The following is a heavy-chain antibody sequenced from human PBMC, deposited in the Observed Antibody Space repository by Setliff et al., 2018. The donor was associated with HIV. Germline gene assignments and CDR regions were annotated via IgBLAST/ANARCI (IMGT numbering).Heavy chain of an antibody. CDR2: IYTSGST. V-gene: IGHV4-4*09. CDR1: GGSISSYY. Sequence: SETLSLTCTVSGGSISSYYWSWIRQPPGKGLEWIGYIYTSGSTNYNPSLKSRVTISVDTSKNQFSLKLSSVTAADTAVYCCARGLSFYDPGGFDYWGQGTLVT. CDR3: ARGLSFYDPGGFDY. D-gene: IGHD3-22*01. J-gene: IGHJ4*02.